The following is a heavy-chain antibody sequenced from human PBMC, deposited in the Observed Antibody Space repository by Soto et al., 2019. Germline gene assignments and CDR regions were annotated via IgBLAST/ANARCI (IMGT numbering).Heavy chain of an antibody. V-gene: IGHV3-49*03. CDR1: GFTFGDYA. Sequence: GGSLRLSCTASGFTFGDYAMSWFRQAPGKGLEWVGFIRSKAYGGTTEYAASVKGRFTISRDDSKSIAYLQMNSLKTEDTAVYYCTRAVAARDFRLYAFDYWGQGTLVTVSS. CDR2: IRSKAYGGTT. J-gene: IGHJ4*02. CDR3: TRAVAARDFRLYAFDY. D-gene: IGHD2-15*01.